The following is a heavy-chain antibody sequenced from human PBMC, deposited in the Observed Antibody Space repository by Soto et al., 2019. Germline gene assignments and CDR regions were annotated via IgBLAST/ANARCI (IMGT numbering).Heavy chain of an antibody. CDR2: ISSSATII. D-gene: IGHD6-19*01. Sequence: QVQLVESGGGLVKPGESLKLSCEASGFTLSDYYMTWIRQAPGKGLEWISYISSSATIIYYADSVKGRFTISRDNAKTSLYLQMNSLRADDTAVYSGARAVKQWLVGGDYYYYDMDVGGKGTTVTVSS. J-gene: IGHJ6*03. CDR1: GFTLSDYY. CDR3: ARAVKQWLVGGDYYYYDMDV. V-gene: IGHV3-11*01.